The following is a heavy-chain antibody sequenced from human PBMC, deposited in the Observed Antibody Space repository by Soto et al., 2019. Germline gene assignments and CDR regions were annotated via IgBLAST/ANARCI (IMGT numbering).Heavy chain of an antibody. CDR1: GFTFSRYD. CDR2: ISTTGDT. V-gene: IGHV3-13*01. CDR3: ARSGYSYGYGWYFDL. J-gene: IGHJ2*01. D-gene: IGHD5-18*01. Sequence: EVQLVESGGGLVQPGGSLRLSCAASGFTFSRYDMDWVRQGTGKGLEWVSGISTTGDTSYAGSVKGRFTISRENVKNSLYLHMNRLRAGDTAVYYCARSGYSYGYGWYFDLWGRGTLVTVSS.